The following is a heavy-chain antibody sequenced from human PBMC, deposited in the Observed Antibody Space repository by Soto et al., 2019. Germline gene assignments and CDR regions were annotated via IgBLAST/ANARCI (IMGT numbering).Heavy chain of an antibody. D-gene: IGHD4-17*01. CDR2: IKFDGSTT. J-gene: IGHJ6*02. V-gene: IGHV3-74*01. Sequence: EVQVVESGGGLVQPGGSLRLSCVASGFTFSTYWMHWVRQAPGKGMVWVSRIKFDGSTTSYADSVKGRFTISRDNAKNTVYLQMNSLRADDTGVYYCARGLRNYYGVDVWGQRATVTVSS. CDR3: ARGLRNYYGVDV. CDR1: GFTFSTYW.